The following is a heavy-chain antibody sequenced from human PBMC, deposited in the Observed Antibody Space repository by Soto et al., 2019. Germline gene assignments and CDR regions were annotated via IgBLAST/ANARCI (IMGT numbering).Heavy chain of an antibody. J-gene: IGHJ6*02. V-gene: IGHV3-23*01. CDR3: AKVRHSSSWFYYYGMDV. CDR1: GLTFSSYA. Sequence: EVQLLESGGGLVQPGGSLRLSCAASGLTFSSYAMSWVRQAPGKGLEWVSAISGSGGSTYFADSVRGRFTISRDNSKNTLYLQMNSLRAEDTAVYYCAKVRHSSSWFYYYGMDVWGQGTTVTVSS. D-gene: IGHD6-13*01. CDR2: ISGSGGST.